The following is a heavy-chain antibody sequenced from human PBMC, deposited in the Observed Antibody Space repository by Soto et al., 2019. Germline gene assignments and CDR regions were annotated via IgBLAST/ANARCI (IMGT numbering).Heavy chain of an antibody. J-gene: IGHJ4*02. D-gene: IGHD2-2*02. CDR1: GYTLTELS. CDR2: INPEGGGT. CDR3: ARRSYTLDY. V-gene: IGHV1-24*01. Sequence: GASVKVSCKVSGYTLTELSMHWVRQAPGQGLEWMGRINPEGGGTSYAQKFQGRVTMTRDTSTSTVYMELSSLRSEDTAVYYCARRSYTLDYWGQGTLVTVSS.